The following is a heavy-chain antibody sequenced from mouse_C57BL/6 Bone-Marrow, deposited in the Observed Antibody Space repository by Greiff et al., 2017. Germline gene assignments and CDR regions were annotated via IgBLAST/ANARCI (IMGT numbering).Heavy chain of an antibody. CDR1: GYTFTSYW. Sequence: VQLQQPGAELVKPGASVKLSCKASGYTFTSYWMQWVKQRPGQGLEWIGEIDPSDSYTNYNQKFKGKATLPVDTSSSTAYMQLSSLTSEDSAVYYCAGYGFAYWGQGTLVTVSA. J-gene: IGHJ3*01. CDR2: IDPSDSYT. D-gene: IGHD2-2*01. V-gene: IGHV1-50*01. CDR3: AGYGFAY.